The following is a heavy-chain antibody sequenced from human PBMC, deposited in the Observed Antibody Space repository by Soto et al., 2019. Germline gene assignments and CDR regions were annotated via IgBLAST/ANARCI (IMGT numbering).Heavy chain of an antibody. CDR3: ARGRLNYDYIWGSYRGYYFDY. CDR1: GYTFTSYD. V-gene: IGHV1-8*01. CDR2: MNPNSGNT. D-gene: IGHD3-16*02. Sequence: ASVKVSCKASGYTFTSYDINWVRQATGQGLEWMGWMNPNSGNTGYAQKFQGRVTMTRNTSISTAYMELSSLRSEDTAVYYCARGRLNYDYIWGSYRGYYFDYWGQGALVTVSS. J-gene: IGHJ4*02.